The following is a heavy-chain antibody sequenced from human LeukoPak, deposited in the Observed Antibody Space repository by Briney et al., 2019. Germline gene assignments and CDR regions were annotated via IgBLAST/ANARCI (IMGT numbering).Heavy chain of an antibody. D-gene: IGHD5/OR15-5a*01. CDR3: ARDVSYFGEKTKSLDY. J-gene: IGHJ4*02. Sequence: SETLSLTCTVSGGSISSSSYYWGWIRQPPGKGLEWIGSIYYSGSTYYNPSLKSRVTISVDTSKNQFSLKLSSVTAADTAVYYCARDVSYFGEKTKSLDYWGQGTLVTVSS. CDR2: IYYSGST. CDR1: GGSISSSSYY. V-gene: IGHV4-39*07.